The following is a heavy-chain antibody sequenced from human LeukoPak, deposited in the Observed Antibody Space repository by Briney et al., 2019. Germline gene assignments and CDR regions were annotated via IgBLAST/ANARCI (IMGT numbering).Heavy chain of an antibody. D-gene: IGHD6-19*01. V-gene: IGHV3-7*03. Sequence: GGSLRLSCAASGFTFSSYWMSWVRQAPGKGLEWVANIKQDGSEKYYVDSVKGRFTISRDNAKNSLYLQMNSLRAEDTAVCYCAGISIAVAGTGLDYWGQGTLVTVSS. CDR2: IKQDGSEK. J-gene: IGHJ4*02. CDR1: GFTFSSYW. CDR3: AGISIAVAGTGLDY.